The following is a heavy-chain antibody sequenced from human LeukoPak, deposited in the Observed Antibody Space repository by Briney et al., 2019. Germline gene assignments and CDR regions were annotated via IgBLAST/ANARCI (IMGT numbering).Heavy chain of an antibody. D-gene: IGHD6-19*01. CDR2: IYPGDSDT. CDR3: AISVAGTVGINWFDP. CDR1: GYSFTSYW. J-gene: IGHJ5*02. Sequence: GESLKISCKGSGYSFTSYWSGWVRQMPGKGLEWMGIIYPGDSDTRYSPSFQGRVTISADKYISTAYLQWSSLKASDTDMYYCAISVAGTVGINWFDPWGQGTLVTVSS. V-gene: IGHV5-51*01.